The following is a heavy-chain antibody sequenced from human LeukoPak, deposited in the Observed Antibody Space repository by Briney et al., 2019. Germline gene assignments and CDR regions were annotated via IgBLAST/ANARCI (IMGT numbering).Heavy chain of an antibody. CDR1: GYTFTSCE. Sequence: GASVKVSFKASGYTFTSCEINWVRQAPGQGLEWMGWMNPDSGNTGYAQQFQGRVTMTRNTTISTAYMELSSLRSEDTAVYYCARGQIVYSFDRSGYFDYWGQGNLVTVSS. CDR3: ARGQIVYSFDRSGYFDY. CDR2: MNPDSGNT. J-gene: IGHJ4*02. V-gene: IGHV1-8*01. D-gene: IGHD3-22*01.